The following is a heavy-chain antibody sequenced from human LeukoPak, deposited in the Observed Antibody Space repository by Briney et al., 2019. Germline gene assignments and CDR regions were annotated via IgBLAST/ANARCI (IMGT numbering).Heavy chain of an antibody. V-gene: IGHV5-51*01. CDR1: GYSFTSYW. J-gene: IGHJ4*02. CDR2: IYPGDSDT. CDR3: ARGLTYSYGRYYFDY. D-gene: IGHD5-18*01. Sequence: GESLKISCKASGYSFTSYWIGWVRQMPGKGLEWMGIIYPGDSDTRYNPSFQGQVTISADKSISTAYLQWSSLKASDTAMYYCARGLTYSYGRYYFDYWGQGTLVTVSS.